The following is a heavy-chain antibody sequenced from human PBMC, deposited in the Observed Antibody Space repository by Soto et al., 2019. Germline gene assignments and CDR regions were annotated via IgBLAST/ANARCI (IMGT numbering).Heavy chain of an antibody. V-gene: IGHV4-39*01. D-gene: IGHD3-9*01. CDR2: IYYRGNA. Sequence: QLQLQESGPGLVKPSETLSLTCSVSDDSINSDKYYWGWIRQPPGKGLEWIGSIYYRGNAYYNPSLPTRVTISLDKSKSQVALKRNSVTAADSAVYFCARLEGLATSADYFDFWGPGALVTVSS. CDR3: ARLEGLATSADYFDF. CDR1: DDSINSDKYY. J-gene: IGHJ4*02.